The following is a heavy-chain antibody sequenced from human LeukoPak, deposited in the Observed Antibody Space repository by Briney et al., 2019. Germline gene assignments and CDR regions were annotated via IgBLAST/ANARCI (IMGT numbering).Heavy chain of an antibody. D-gene: IGHD2-15*01. Sequence: AXVKVSCKASGYTFTSYYMHWVRQAPGQGLEWMGIINPSGGSTSYAQKFQGRVTMTRDTSTSTVYMELSSLRSEDTAVYYCAREVASYYYYYGMDVWGQGTTVTVSS. CDR3: AREVASYYYYYGMDV. CDR1: GYTFTSYY. CDR2: INPSGGST. J-gene: IGHJ6*02. V-gene: IGHV1-46*01.